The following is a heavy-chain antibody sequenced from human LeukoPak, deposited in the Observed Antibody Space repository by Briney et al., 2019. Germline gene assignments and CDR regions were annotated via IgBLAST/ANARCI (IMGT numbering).Heavy chain of an antibody. J-gene: IGHJ4*02. CDR2: IYHSGVA. CDR3: VRGVGGEYFYFDR. V-gene: IGHV4-30-4*07. Sequence: PSETLSLTCGVSGDSISSDGHSWSWIRQPPGKGLEWVGYIYHSGVAYHNPSLKSRLALSVDTSNNQFSLRLRSVTAADTAVYYCVRGVGGEYFYFDRWGQGALVTVSA. D-gene: IGHD1-26*01. CDR1: GDSISSDGHS.